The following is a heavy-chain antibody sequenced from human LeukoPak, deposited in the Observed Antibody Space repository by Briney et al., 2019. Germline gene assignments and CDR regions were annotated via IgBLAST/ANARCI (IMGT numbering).Heavy chain of an antibody. J-gene: IGHJ6*02. V-gene: IGHV3-48*01. Sequence: GGPLRLSCAASGFTFSSYSMNWVRQAPGKGLEWVSYISSSSSTIHYADSVKGRFTISRDNAKNSLYLQMNSLRAEDTAVYYCARAAAGMDVWGQGTTVTVSS. CDR2: ISSSSSTI. CDR3: ARAAAGMDV. CDR1: GFTFSSYS.